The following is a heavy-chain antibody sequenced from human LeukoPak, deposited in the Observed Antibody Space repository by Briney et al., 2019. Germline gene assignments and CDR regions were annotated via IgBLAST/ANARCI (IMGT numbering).Heavy chain of an antibody. CDR1: GFTFSSYA. Sequence: GGSLRLSCAASGFTFSSYAMHWVRQAPGKGLEYVSAISSNGGSTYYANSVKGRFTISRDNSKNTLYLQMGSLRAEDMAVYYCARDEIVVVITFSAFDIWGQGTMVTVSS. V-gene: IGHV3-64*01. J-gene: IGHJ3*02. CDR2: ISSNGGST. D-gene: IGHD3-22*01. CDR3: ARDEIVVVITFSAFDI.